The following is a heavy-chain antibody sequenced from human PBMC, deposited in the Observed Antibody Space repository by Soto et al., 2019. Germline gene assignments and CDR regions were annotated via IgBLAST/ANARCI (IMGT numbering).Heavy chain of an antibody. J-gene: IGHJ5*02. Sequence: ASVKVSCKASGYTFTSYYMHWVRQAPGQGLEWMGIINPSGGSTSYAQKFQGRVTMTRDTSTSTVYMELSSLRSEDTAVYYCAREGVRYYYVSGSYYRAPWFDPWGQGTLVTVSS. CDR1: GYTFTSYY. CDR3: AREGVRYYYVSGSYYRAPWFDP. V-gene: IGHV1-46*03. CDR2: INPSGGST. D-gene: IGHD3-10*01.